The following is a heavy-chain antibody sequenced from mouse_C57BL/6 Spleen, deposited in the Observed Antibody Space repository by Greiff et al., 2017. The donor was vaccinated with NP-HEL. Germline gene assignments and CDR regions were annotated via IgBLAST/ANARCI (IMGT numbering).Heavy chain of an antibody. V-gene: IGHV1-64*01. CDR2: IHPNSGST. Sequence: QVQLQQPGAELVKPGASVKLSCKASGYTFTSYWMHWVKQRPGQGLGWIGMIHPNSGSTNYNEKFKSKATLTVDKSSSTAYMQLSSLTSEDSAVYYCASDIYYYGSSLDYWGQGTTLTVSS. CDR1: GYTFTSYW. CDR3: ASDIYYYGSSLDY. D-gene: IGHD1-1*01. J-gene: IGHJ2*01.